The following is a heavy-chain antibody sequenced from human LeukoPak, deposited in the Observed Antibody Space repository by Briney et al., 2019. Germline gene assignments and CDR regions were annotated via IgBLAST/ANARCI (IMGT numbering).Heavy chain of an antibody. CDR2: ISAYNGNT. V-gene: IGHV1-18*01. J-gene: IGHJ5*02. CDR1: GYTFTSYG. CDR3: ARGPDYDILTGYCTP. Sequence: ASVKVSCKASGYTFTSYGISWVRQAPGQGLEWMGWISAYNGNTNYAQKLQGRVTMTTDTSTSTAYMELRSLRSDDTAVYYCARGPDYDILTGYCTPWGQGTLVTVSS. D-gene: IGHD3-9*01.